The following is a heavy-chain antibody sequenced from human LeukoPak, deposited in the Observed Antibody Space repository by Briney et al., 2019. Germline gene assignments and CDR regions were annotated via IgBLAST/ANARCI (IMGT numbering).Heavy chain of an antibody. Sequence: PGGSLRLSCVASGSTFSDYYMSWIRQAPGKGLEWVSYISSSGSTIYYADSVKGRFTMSRDNAKTSLYLPMNSLRAEDTAIYYCARHLSGVTGYTYGRGIDYWGQGTLVTVSS. D-gene: IGHD5-18*01. V-gene: IGHV3-11*04. CDR3: ARHLSGVTGYTYGRGIDY. CDR1: GSTFSDYY. J-gene: IGHJ4*02. CDR2: ISSSGSTI.